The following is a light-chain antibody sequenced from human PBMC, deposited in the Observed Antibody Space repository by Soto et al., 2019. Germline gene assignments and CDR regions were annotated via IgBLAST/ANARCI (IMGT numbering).Light chain of an antibody. V-gene: IGKV1-27*01. J-gene: IGKJ3*01. CDR1: QGIRNF. Sequence: DIQMTQSPPSLSASVGDRVTITCRASQGIRNFVAWYQQKPGKAPKLLIYAASTLQSGVPSRFNGSGSGTDFTLTINSLQPEDVATYSCQKYSSVPVFGPGTKVEIK. CDR2: AAS. CDR3: QKYSSVPV.